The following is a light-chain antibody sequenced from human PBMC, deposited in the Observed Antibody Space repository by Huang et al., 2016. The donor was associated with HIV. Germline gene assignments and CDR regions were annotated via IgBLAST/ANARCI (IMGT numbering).Light chain of an antibody. CDR1: QSVKSK. Sequence: EIVMTQSPATLSLSPGERATLSCRASQSVKSKLALYQQKPGQAPRLLIYGASTRATGVPGRFSGSGSGTEFTLTISSLQSEDFAVYYCQQYSKWPPNTFGQGTKLESK. CDR2: GAS. J-gene: IGKJ2*01. CDR3: QQYSKWPPNT. V-gene: IGKV3-15*01.